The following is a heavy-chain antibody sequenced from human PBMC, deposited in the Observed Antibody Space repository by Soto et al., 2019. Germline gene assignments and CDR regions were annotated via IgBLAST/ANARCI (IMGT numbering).Heavy chain of an antibody. V-gene: IGHV3-33*01. D-gene: IGHD4-17*01. CDR3: ARDPYDYGDYYYGMDV. J-gene: IGHJ6*02. CDR1: GFTFCRYF. Sequence: GGSLKLSCAASGFTFCRYFMHGVRHAPGRGLEWVAVIWYDGSNKYYADSVKGRFTISRDNSKNTLYLQMNSLRAEDTAVYYCARDPYDYGDYYYGMDVWGQGTTVTVSS. CDR2: IWYDGSNK.